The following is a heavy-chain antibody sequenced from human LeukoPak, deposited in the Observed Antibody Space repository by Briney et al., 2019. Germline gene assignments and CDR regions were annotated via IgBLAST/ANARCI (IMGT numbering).Heavy chain of an antibody. CDR2: INPNSGGT. CDR1: GYTFIGYY. J-gene: IGHJ6*03. Sequence: ASVKVSCKASGYTFIGYYMHWVRQAPGQGLEWMGWINPNSGGTNYAQKFQGRVTMSRDTSISTAYMELSSLRSDDTAVYYCAREDGDYDGHMDVWGKGTTVTVSS. CDR3: AREDGDYDGHMDV. D-gene: IGHD4-17*01. V-gene: IGHV1-2*02.